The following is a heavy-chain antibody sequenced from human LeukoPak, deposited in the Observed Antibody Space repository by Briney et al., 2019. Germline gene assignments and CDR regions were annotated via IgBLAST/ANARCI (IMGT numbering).Heavy chain of an antibody. CDR2: IIGSGGST. CDR3: AKDSFVVVPAAINYFDY. CDR1: GFTFSSYA. Sequence: GGSPRLSCAASGFTFSSYAMSGVRHGPGEGLGWVSAIIGSGGSTYYTDSAKSRFTISRDNSKNTLYLQMNSLRAENTAVYYCAKDSFVVVPAAINYFDYWGQGTLVTVSS. J-gene: IGHJ4*02. D-gene: IGHD2-2*01. V-gene: IGHV3-23*01.